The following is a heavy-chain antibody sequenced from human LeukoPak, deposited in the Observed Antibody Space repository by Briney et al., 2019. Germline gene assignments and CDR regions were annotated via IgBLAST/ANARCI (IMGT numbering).Heavy chain of an antibody. V-gene: IGHV1-69*01. Sequence: SVRVSCKASGGTFSSYAISRVRQAPGQGLEWMGGIIPIFGTANYAQKFQGRVTITADESTSTAYMELSSLRSEDTAVYYCARDLIRSSWYYYMDVWGKGTTVTVSS. CDR2: IIPIFGTA. CDR1: GGTFSSYA. J-gene: IGHJ6*03. CDR3: ARDLIRSSWYYYMDV. D-gene: IGHD6-13*01.